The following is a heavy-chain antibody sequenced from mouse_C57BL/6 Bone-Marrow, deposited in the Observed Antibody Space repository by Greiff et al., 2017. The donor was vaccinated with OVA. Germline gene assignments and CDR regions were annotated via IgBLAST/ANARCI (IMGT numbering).Heavy chain of an antibody. CDR3: ARWGFLYAMDY. J-gene: IGHJ4*01. CDR2: IDPSDSYT. CDR1: GYTFTSYW. V-gene: IGHV1-69*01. Sequence: QVQLQQPGAELVMPGASVKLSCKASGYTFTSYWMHWVKQRPGQGLEWIGEIDPSDSYTNYNQKFKGKSTLTVDKSSSTAYMQLNSLTSEDSAVYYCARWGFLYAMDYWGQGTSVTVSS.